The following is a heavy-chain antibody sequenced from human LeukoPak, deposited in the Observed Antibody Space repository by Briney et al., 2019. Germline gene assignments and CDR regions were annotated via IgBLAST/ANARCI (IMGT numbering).Heavy chain of an antibody. CDR1: GFTFSSYS. CDR3: ARDHLSAYGGLRADY. D-gene: IGHD4-23*01. J-gene: IGHJ4*02. Sequence: PGGSLRLSCAASGFTFSSYSMNWVRQAPGKGLEWVSSISSSSSYIYYADSVKGRFTISRDNAKNSLFLQMNSLRADDTAVYYCARDHLSAYGGLRADYWGQGSLVTVSS. V-gene: IGHV3-21*01. CDR2: ISSSSSYI.